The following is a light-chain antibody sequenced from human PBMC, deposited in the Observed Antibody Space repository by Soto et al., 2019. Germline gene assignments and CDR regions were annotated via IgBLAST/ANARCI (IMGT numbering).Light chain of an antibody. CDR3: QQYDNLAPYT. CDR1: QDISNY. V-gene: IGKV1-33*01. J-gene: IGKJ2*01. Sequence: DIQMTQSPSSLSAFVGDRVTITCQASQDISNYLNWYQQKPGKAPKLLIYDASNLETGVPSRFSGSGSGTDFTFTISSLQPEDIATYYCQQYDNLAPYTFGQGTKLEIK. CDR2: DAS.